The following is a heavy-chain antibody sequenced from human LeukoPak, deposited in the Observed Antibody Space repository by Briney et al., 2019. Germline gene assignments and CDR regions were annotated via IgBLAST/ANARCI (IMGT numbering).Heavy chain of an antibody. V-gene: IGHV3-66*01. CDR2: IYSGGST. CDR3: ARGPYTDY. D-gene: IGHD2-2*02. Sequence: GGSLRLSCAASGFTVGSNYMSWVRQAPGKGLEWVSVIYSGGSTYYADSVKGQFTISRDNAKNSLYLQMNSLRAEDTALYYCARGPYTDYWGQGTLVTVSS. J-gene: IGHJ4*02. CDR1: GFTVGSNY.